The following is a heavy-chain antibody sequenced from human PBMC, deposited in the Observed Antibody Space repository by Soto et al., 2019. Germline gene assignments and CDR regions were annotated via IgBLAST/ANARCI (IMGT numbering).Heavy chain of an antibody. CDR2: IYNSGST. CDR1: GGSISSYY. CDR3: ARGQLVWYGDLTPYYRDMDV. Sequence: PSETLSLTCTVSGGSISSYYWSWIRRPPGKGLEWIGYIYNSGSTHSNPSLQSRVTISVDTSKNQFSLKLSSVTAADTGIYYCARGQLVWYGDLTPYYRDMDVWGQGTTVTVS. D-gene: IGHD3-10*01. V-gene: IGHV4-59*01. J-gene: IGHJ6*02.